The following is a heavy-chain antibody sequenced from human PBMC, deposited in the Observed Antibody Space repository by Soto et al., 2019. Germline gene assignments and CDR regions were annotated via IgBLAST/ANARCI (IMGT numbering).Heavy chain of an antibody. J-gene: IGHJ4*02. Sequence: EVQLVASGGGLIQPGGSLRLSCAASGFNVSSNYMSWVRQAPGKGLEWLSVIYSGGSTYYAESVKGLFTISRDNSKNTLNLQMNALRVEDTAVYYCARGPHVGISTSWGQGTLVTVSS. V-gene: IGHV3-53*01. CDR1: GFNVSSNY. CDR2: IYSGGST. CDR3: ARGPHVGISTS. D-gene: IGHD2-2*01.